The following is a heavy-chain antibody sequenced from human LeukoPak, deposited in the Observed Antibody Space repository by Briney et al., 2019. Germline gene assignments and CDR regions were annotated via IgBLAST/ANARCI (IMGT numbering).Heavy chain of an antibody. V-gene: IGHV4-34*01. Sequence: SETLSLTCAVYRGSFSGYYWSWIRQPPGKGLEWIGEINHSGSTNYNPSLKSRVTISVDTSKNQFSLKLSSVTAADTAVYYCARRGGSYAIDYWGQGTLVTVSS. CDR2: INHSGST. CDR1: RGSFSGYY. CDR3: ARRGGSYAIDY. D-gene: IGHD1-26*01. J-gene: IGHJ4*02.